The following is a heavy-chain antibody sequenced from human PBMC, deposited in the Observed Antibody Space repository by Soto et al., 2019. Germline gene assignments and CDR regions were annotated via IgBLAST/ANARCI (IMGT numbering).Heavy chain of an antibody. J-gene: IGHJ6*03. Sequence: PSETLSLTCAVSGYSISSSNWWGWSRQPAGKGLEWIGYIYYSGSTYYNPSLKSRVTMSVDTSKSQFSLKLSSVTAADTAVYDCASTPRTTRFYYYHYYMDVWGKGTTVTVSS. D-gene: IGHD4-4*01. CDR2: IYYSGST. V-gene: IGHV4-28*01. CDR3: ASTPRTTRFYYYHYYMDV. CDR1: GYSISSSNW.